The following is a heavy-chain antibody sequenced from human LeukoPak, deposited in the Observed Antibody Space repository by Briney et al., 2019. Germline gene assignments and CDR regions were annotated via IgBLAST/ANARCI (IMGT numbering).Heavy chain of an antibody. CDR2: ISYDGSNK. CDR3: ARDHNPYGSGRGAFDI. J-gene: IGHJ3*02. V-gene: IGHV3-30-3*01. D-gene: IGHD3-10*01. CDR1: GFTFSSYA. Sequence: GGSLRLSCAASGFTFSSYAMHWVRQAPGKGLEWVAVISYDGSNKYYADSVKGRFTISRDNSKNTLYLQMNSLRAEDTAVYYCARDHNPYGSGRGAFDIWGQGTMVTVSS.